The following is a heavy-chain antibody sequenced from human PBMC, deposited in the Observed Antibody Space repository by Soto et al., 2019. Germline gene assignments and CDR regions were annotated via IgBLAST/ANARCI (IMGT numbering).Heavy chain of an antibody. V-gene: IGHV4-4*02. D-gene: IGHD3-3*01. CDR1: GGSIRSNNW. Sequence: SETLSLTCAVSGGSIRSNNWWTWFRQPPGKGLEWIGEIYHTGSTNYNPSLKSRVTISVDNSKNQFSLRLSSVTAADTAVYYCASTLKISQFDYWGQGTLVTVSS. CDR3: ASTLKISQFDY. CDR2: IYHTGST. J-gene: IGHJ4*02.